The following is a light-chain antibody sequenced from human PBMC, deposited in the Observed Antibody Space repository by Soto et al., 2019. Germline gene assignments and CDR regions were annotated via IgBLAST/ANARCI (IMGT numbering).Light chain of an antibody. CDR3: QQRSNWPPSLT. CDR1: QSVSSY. Sequence: EIVLTQSPATLSLSPGERATLSCRASQSVSSYLAWYQQKPGQAPRLLIYDASNRATGIPARFSGSGSGTDFTLTIIILEPEDFAVYYCQQRSNWPPSLTFGGGTKVEIK. V-gene: IGKV3-11*01. CDR2: DAS. J-gene: IGKJ4*01.